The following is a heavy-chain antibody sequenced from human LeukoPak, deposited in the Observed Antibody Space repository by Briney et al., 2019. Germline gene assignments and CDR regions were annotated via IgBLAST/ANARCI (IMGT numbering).Heavy chain of an antibody. Sequence: SETLSLTCTVSGGSISSYYWSWIRQPPGKGLEWIGYIYYSGSTNYNPSLKSRVTISVDTSKNQLSLKLSSVTAADTAVYYCARDRHYDFWSGYNYYYGMDVWGQGTTVTVSS. V-gene: IGHV4-59*01. D-gene: IGHD3-3*01. CDR2: IYYSGST. CDR1: GGSISSYY. CDR3: ARDRHYDFWSGYNYYYGMDV. J-gene: IGHJ6*02.